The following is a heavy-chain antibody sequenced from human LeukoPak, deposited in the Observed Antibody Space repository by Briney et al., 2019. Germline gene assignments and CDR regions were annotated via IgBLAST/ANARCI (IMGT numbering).Heavy chain of an antibody. CDR1: GFTFNSYA. V-gene: IGHV3-23*01. Sequence: GGSLRLSCAASGFTFNSYAMSWVRQAPGKGLEWVSAISGSGGSTYYADSVKGRFTISRDNSKNTLYLQMNSLRAEDTAVYYCAKSYYYDSSGYPTGYFDYWGQGTLVTVSS. CDR2: ISGSGGST. J-gene: IGHJ4*02. D-gene: IGHD3-22*01. CDR3: AKSYYYDSSGYPTGYFDY.